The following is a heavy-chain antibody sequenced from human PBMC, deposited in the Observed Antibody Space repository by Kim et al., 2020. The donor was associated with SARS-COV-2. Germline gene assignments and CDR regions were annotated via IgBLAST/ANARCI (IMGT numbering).Heavy chain of an antibody. Sequence: GGSLRLSCAASGFTFSSYWMSWVRQAPGKGLEWVANIKQDGSEKYYVDSVKGRFTISRDNAKNSLYPQMNSLRAEDTAVYYCARDRVETYYYDSSGYYGDWFDPWGQGTLVTVSS. V-gene: IGHV3-7*01. J-gene: IGHJ5*02. CDR3: ARDRVETYYYDSSGYYGDWFDP. CDR2: IKQDGSEK. D-gene: IGHD3-22*01. CDR1: GFTFSSYW.